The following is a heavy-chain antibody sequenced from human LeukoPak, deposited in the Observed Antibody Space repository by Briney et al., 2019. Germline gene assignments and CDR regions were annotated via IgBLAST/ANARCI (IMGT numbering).Heavy chain of an antibody. Sequence: GRSLRLSCAASGFTFSSHGMHWVRQAPGKGLEWVAVIWYDGSNKYYADSVKGRFTISRDNSKNTLYLQMNSLRAEDTAVYYCARDSLRYCSGGSCNWFDPWGQGTLVTVSS. J-gene: IGHJ5*02. CDR2: IWYDGSNK. CDR3: ARDSLRYCSGGSCNWFDP. V-gene: IGHV3-33*01. CDR1: GFTFSSHG. D-gene: IGHD2-15*01.